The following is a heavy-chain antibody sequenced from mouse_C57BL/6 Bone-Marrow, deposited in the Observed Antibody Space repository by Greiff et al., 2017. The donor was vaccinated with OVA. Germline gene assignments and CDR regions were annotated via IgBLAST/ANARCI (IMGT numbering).Heavy chain of an antibody. CDR3: ARGLLREAWFAY. CDR2: IDPSDGYT. CDR1: GYTFTSYW. J-gene: IGHJ3*01. D-gene: IGHD1-1*01. V-gene: IGHV1-50*01. Sequence: QVQLQQPGAELVKPGASVKLSCKASGYTFTSYWMQWVKQRPGQGLEWIGEIDPSDGYTNYNQKFKGKATLTVDTSSSTAYMQLSSLTSEDSAVYYCARGLLREAWFAYWGQGTLVTVSA.